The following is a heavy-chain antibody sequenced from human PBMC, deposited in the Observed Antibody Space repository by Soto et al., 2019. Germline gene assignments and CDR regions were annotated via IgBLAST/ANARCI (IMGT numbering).Heavy chain of an antibody. V-gene: IGHV4-34*01. J-gene: IGHJ4*02. CDR2: INNSGST. CDR3: ARGGYTSGWFRF. CDR1: GGSFRGYH. D-gene: IGHD6-19*01. Sequence: LSLTCAVHGGSFRGYHWTWIRQPPGKGLEWIGEINNSGSTNDNPSLKSRVTISRDTSKNQFSLSLSSVTAADTAIYYCARGGYTSGWFRFWGQGILVTVSS.